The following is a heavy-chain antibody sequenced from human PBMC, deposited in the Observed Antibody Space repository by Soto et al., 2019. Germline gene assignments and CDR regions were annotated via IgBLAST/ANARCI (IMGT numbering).Heavy chain of an antibody. CDR1: GFTFSSYG. J-gene: IGHJ6*02. Sequence: LRLSCAASGFTFSSYGMHWVRQAPGKGLEWVAVIWYDGSNKYYADSVKGRFTISRDNSKNTLYLQMNSLRAEDTAVYYCARDGADCSSTSCYYYYYGMDVWGQGTTVTASS. CDR2: IWYDGSNK. CDR3: ARDGADCSSTSCYYYYYGMDV. V-gene: IGHV3-33*01. D-gene: IGHD2-2*01.